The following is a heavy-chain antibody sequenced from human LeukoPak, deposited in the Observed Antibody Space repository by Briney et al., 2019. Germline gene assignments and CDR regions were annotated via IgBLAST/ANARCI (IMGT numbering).Heavy chain of an antibody. D-gene: IGHD3-3*01. J-gene: IGHJ4*02. CDR2: IKQDGSEK. V-gene: IGHV3-7*01. CDR1: GFTLSNYW. CDR3: ARDSLWSGYSTY. Sequence: GGSLRLSCAASGFTLSNYWMSWVRQAPGKGLEWVANIKQDGSEKYYVDSVKGRFTISRDNAKNSLYLQMNSLRAEDTAVYYCARDSLWSGYSTYWGQGTLVTVSS.